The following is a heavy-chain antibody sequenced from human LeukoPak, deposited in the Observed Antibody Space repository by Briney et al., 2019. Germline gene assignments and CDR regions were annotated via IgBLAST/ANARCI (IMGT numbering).Heavy chain of an antibody. Sequence: GGSLRLSCAASGFTFSSYLMSWVRQAPGKGLEWVANINQDGSEKYYVDSVKGRFTISRDNSENTLYVQMNSLRVEDTAVYYCAKADSSSRPTHFDFWGQGTLVTVSS. CDR2: INQDGSEK. CDR3: AKADSSSRPTHFDF. J-gene: IGHJ4*02. CDR1: GFTFSSYL. D-gene: IGHD6-6*01. V-gene: IGHV3-7*01.